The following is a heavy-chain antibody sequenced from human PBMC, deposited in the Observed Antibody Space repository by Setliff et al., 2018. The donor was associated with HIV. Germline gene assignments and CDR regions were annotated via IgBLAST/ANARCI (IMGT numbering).Heavy chain of an antibody. D-gene: IGHD3-22*01. V-gene: IGHV3-48*03. CDR3: ARAHDNHDSSGYSHDS. CDR1: GFTFSSYE. Sequence: GGSLRLSCAASGFTFSSYEMNWVRQAPGKGLEWVAYISASGSTIYYTDSVKGRFTISRDNAKNSLDLQMKSLRADDTSVYYCARAHDNHDSSGYSHDSWGQGSLVTVSS. CDR2: ISASGSTI. J-gene: IGHJ4*02.